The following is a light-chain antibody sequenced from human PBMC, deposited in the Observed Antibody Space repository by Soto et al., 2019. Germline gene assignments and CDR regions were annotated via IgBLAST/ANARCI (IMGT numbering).Light chain of an antibody. CDR3: QQYGSSPTWT. J-gene: IGKJ1*01. CDR2: GAS. Sequence: EIVLTQSPGTLSLSPGERATLSCRASQSVSSSYLAWYQQKPGQAPRLLIYGASSRPTGIPDRFSGSGSGTDFTLTISRLEPEDVGVYYCQQYGSSPTWTFGQGTKVEIK. V-gene: IGKV3-20*01. CDR1: QSVSSSY.